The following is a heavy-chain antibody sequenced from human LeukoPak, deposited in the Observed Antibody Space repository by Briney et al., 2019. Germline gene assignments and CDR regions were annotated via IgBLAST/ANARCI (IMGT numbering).Heavy chain of an antibody. CDR1: GFTFSSYG. Sequence: QPGRSLRLSCAASGFTFSSYGMHWVRQAPGKGLEWVAVIWYGGSNKYYADSVKGRFTISRDNSKNTLYLQMNSLRAEDTAVYYCANGGNDYGDYSLDYWGQGTLVTVSS. CDR3: ANGGNDYGDYSLDY. D-gene: IGHD4-17*01. V-gene: IGHV3-33*06. J-gene: IGHJ4*02. CDR2: IWYGGSNK.